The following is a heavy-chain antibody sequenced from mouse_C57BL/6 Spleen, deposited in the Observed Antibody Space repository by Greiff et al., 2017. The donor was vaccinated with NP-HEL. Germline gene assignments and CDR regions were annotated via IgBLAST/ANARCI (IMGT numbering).Heavy chain of an antibody. J-gene: IGHJ1*03. Sequence: QVHVKQPGAELVKPGASVKLSCKASGYTFTSYWMQWVKQRPGQGLEWIGEIDPSDSYTNYNQKFKGKATLTVDTSSSTAYMQLSSLTSEDSAVYYCARSRGYFDVWGTGTTVTVSS. V-gene: IGHV1-50*01. CDR1: GYTFTSYW. D-gene: IGHD3-3*01. CDR3: ARSRGYFDV. CDR2: IDPSDSYT.